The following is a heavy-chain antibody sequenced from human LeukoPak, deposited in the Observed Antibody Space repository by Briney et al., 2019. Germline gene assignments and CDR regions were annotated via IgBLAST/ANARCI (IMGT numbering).Heavy chain of an antibody. D-gene: IGHD3-10*01. Sequence: PGGSLRLSCAASGFTFSSYAMSWVRQAPGKGLEWVSSIWYDGRNSYYADPVKGRFTISRDNSNNTLYLQMNSLRAEDTAVYYCARDVHGSGKNWFDPWGQGTLVIVSS. CDR3: ARDVHGSGKNWFDP. V-gene: IGHV3-33*08. CDR1: GFTFSSYA. J-gene: IGHJ5*02. CDR2: IWYDGRNS.